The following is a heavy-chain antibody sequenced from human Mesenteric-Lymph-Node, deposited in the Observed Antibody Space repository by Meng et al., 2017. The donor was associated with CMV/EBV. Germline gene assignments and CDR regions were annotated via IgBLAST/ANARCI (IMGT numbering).Heavy chain of an antibody. CDR2: ISYDGSNK. D-gene: IGHD2-8*01. J-gene: IGHJ2*01. V-gene: IGHV3-30*04. CDR1: SYA. Sequence: SYAMPWVRQAPGKGLEWVAVISYDGSNKYYADSVKGRFTISRDNSKNTLYLQMNSLRAEDTAVYYCAREKRHCTNGVCYDSWYFDLWGRGTLVTVSS. CDR3: AREKRHCTNGVCYDSWYFDL.